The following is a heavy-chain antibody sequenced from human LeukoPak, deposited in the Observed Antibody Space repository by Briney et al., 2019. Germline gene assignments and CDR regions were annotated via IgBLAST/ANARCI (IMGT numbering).Heavy chain of an antibody. CDR3: ARDQFKTDCSSTSCPPST. J-gene: IGHJ5*02. Sequence: GGSLRLSCAASGFTFSNYAMHWVRQAPGKGLEWVAVISYDGSNKYYADSVKGRFTISRDNSKNTLYLQMNSLRAEDTAVYYCARDQFKTDCSSTSCPPSTWGQGTLVTVSS. CDR2: ISYDGSNK. CDR1: GFTFSNYA. D-gene: IGHD2-2*01. V-gene: IGHV3-30*01.